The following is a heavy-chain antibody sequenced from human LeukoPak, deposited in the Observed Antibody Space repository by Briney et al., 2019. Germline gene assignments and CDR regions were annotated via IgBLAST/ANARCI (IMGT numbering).Heavy chain of an antibody. CDR1: GFTFSDYY. Sequence: PGGSLRLSCAASGFTFSDYYMNWIRQAPGKGLEWVSYISSSSTYTNYADSVKGRFTISRDNAKNTLYLQMNSLRAEDTAVYYCGNLDTPMGYWGQGTLVTVSS. J-gene: IGHJ4*02. D-gene: IGHD5-18*01. CDR2: ISSSSTYT. V-gene: IGHV3-11*06. CDR3: GNLDTPMGY.